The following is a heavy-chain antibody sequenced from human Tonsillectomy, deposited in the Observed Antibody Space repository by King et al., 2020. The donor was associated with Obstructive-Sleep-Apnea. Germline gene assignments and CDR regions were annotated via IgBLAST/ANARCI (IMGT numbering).Heavy chain of an antibody. CDR2: INPGNGNT. CDR3: VIDPYDFWNGRKTSADWFEP. V-gene: IGHV1-3*01. Sequence: IHWVRQAPGQKLEWMGWINPGNGNTKYSQKFQGRVTITRDTSASTAYMELSSLRSEDTAVYYCVIDPYDFWNGRKTSADWFEPWGQGTLVTVSS. J-gene: IGHJ5*02. D-gene: IGHD3-3*01.